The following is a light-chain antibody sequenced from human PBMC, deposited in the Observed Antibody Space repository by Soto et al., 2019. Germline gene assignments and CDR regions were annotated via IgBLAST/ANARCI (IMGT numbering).Light chain of an antibody. CDR3: QQSYSTLRT. J-gene: IGKJ1*01. Sequence: DIQMTQSPSSLSASVGDRVTITCRASQSISSYLNWYQQKPGKAPKFLIYAASSLQCGVPSRFSGSGSGTDFTLTISSLQPEDFATYYCQQSYSTLRTFGQGTKVEIK. CDR1: QSISSY. V-gene: IGKV1-39*01. CDR2: AAS.